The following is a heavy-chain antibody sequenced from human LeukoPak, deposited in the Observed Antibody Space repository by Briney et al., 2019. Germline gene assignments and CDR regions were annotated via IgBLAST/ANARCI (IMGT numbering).Heavy chain of an antibody. V-gene: IGHV3-30-3*01. CDR1: GFTFSSYA. CDR2: ISYDGSNK. J-gene: IGHJ4*02. D-gene: IGHD6-19*01. CDR3: ARLSQYLLLSGWYYFDY. Sequence: GRSLRLSCAASGFTFSSYAMHWVRQAPGKGLEWVAVISYDGSNKYYADSVKGRFTISRDNSKNTLYLQMNSLRAEDTAVYYCARLSQYLLLSGWYYFDYRGQGTLVTVSS.